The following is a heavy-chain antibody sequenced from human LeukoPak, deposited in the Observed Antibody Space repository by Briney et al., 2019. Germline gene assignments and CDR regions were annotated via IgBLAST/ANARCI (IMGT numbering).Heavy chain of an antibody. CDR2: IYSGGST. CDR3: ARESRAAATFDY. CDR1: GFTVSSNY. Sequence: GSLRLSCAASGFTVSSNYMSWVRQAPGKGLEWVSVIYSGGSTYYADSVKGRFTISRDNSKNTLYLQMNSLRAEDTAVYYCARESRAAATFDYWGQGTLVTVSS. D-gene: IGHD6-13*01. J-gene: IGHJ4*02. V-gene: IGHV3-53*01.